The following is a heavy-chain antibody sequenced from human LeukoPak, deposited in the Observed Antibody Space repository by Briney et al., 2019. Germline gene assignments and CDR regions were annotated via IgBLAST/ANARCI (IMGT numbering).Heavy chain of an antibody. Sequence: ASVKVSCKASGYTFTGYYMHWVRQAPGQGLEWMGRINPNSGGTNYAQKFQGRVTMTRDTSISTAYMELSSLRSEDTAVYYCARVDYGDYTPDYWGQGTLVTVSS. CDR2: INPNSGGT. D-gene: IGHD4-17*01. J-gene: IGHJ4*02. CDR3: ARVDYGDYTPDY. V-gene: IGHV1-2*06. CDR1: GYTFTGYY.